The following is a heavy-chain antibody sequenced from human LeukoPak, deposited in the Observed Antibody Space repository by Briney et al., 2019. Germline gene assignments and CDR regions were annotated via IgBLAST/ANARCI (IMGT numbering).Heavy chain of an antibody. J-gene: IGHJ4*02. V-gene: IGHV4-59*08. CDR2: IYYSGST. CDR3: ARSQRGYCSGGTCYYFDS. D-gene: IGHD2-15*01. Sequence: SETLSLTCSVSGGSTYRYYWSWIRQPPGKGLEWIGYIYYSGSTDYNPSLKSRVTISVDTSKNQFSLRLSSVTAADTAVYYCARSQRGYCSGGTCYYFDSCGQGTLVTVSS. CDR1: GGSTYRYY.